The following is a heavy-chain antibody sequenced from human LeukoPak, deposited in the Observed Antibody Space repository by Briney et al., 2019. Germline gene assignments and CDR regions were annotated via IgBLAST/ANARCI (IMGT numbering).Heavy chain of an antibody. CDR2: ISDDGRR. J-gene: IGHJ4*02. Sequence: GGSLRLSCAASGFAFSKYAMHWVRQAPGKGGEWVTIISDDGRRNYTDYVEGRVTISRDNSKKKIYLQMSSLRAEDTAVYYCASTSGYDFWDMGYWGQGTLVTVSS. D-gene: IGHD5-12*01. V-gene: IGHV3-30*04. CDR3: ASTSGYDFWDMGY. CDR1: GFAFSKYA.